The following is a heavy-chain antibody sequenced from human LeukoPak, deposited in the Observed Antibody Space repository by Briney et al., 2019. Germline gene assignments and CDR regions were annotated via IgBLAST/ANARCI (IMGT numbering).Heavy chain of an antibody. CDR1: GYTLAELS. J-gene: IGHJ3*02. V-gene: IGHV1-24*01. D-gene: IGHD6-13*01. Sequence: ASVKVSCKVSGYTLAELSMHWVRQAPGKGLEWMGGFDPEDGETIYAQKFQGRVTMTEDTSTDTAYMELSSLRSEDTAVYYCATGFGSSWYRGAFDIWGQGTMVTVSP. CDR3: ATGFGSSWYRGAFDI. CDR2: FDPEDGET.